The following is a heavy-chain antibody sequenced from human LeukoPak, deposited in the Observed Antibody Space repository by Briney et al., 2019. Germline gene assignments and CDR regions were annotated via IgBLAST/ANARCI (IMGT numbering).Heavy chain of an antibody. Sequence: GGSLRLSCAASGFTFCSYSMNWVRQAPGKGLEWVSSISSSSSYIYYADSVKGRFTISRDNAKNSLYLQMNSLRAEDTAVYYCARVVTRVYYDSSGSDYWGQGTLVTVSS. CDR1: GFTFCSYS. D-gene: IGHD3-22*01. CDR3: ARVVTRVYYDSSGSDY. CDR2: ISSSSSYI. J-gene: IGHJ4*02. V-gene: IGHV3-21*01.